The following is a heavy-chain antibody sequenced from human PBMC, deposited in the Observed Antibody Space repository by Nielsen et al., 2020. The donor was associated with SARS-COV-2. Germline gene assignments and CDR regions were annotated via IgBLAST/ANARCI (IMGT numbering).Heavy chain of an antibody. CDR2: ISSGGGTI. CDR1: GFTFSSYA. J-gene: IGHJ4*02. CDR3: ARHLRWSPGHYSDY. V-gene: IGHV3-48*01. Sequence: GGSLRLSCTASGFTFSSYAMSWVRQAPGKGLEWVAHISSGGGTIYYSDSVRGRFTISRDNAKNSLYLQMNRLRAEDTALYYCARHLRWSPGHYSDYWGQGSLVIVSS. D-gene: IGHD4-23*01.